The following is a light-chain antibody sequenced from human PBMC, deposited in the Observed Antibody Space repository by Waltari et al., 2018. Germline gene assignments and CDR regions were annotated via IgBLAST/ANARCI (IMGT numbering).Light chain of an antibody. J-gene: IGLJ1*01. CDR1: SHDVGNYPL. CDR2: EVT. CDR3: CSYEGTTSSYV. V-gene: IGLV2-23*02. Sequence: QSALTQPASVSGSPGESITISCTGTSHDVGNYPLVSCYQQHPDKAPKLILFEVTPRNSRDSNLFSGSKSGNTASLTFSGRQAEDDADYYCCSYEGTTSSYVFGSGTKGTVL.